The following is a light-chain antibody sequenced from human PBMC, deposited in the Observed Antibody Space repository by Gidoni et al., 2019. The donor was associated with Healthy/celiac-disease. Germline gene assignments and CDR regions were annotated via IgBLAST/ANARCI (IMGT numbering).Light chain of an antibody. CDR2: RDS. J-gene: IGLJ3*02. CDR3: QVWDSSVWV. CDR1: NIGSKN. Sequence: SYELTQPLSVSVALGQTARITCGGNNIGSKNVHWYQQKPGQAPVLVIYRDSNGPSGIPERFSGSNSGNTATLTISRAQAGDEADYYCQVWDSSVWVFGGGTKLTVL. V-gene: IGLV3-9*01.